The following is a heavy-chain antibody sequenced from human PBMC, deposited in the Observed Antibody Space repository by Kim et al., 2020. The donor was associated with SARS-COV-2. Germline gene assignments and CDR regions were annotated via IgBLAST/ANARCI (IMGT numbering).Heavy chain of an antibody. Sequence: ASVKVSCKASGYTFTSYGISWVRQAPGQGPEWMGWISAYNGNTNYAQKLQGRVTMTTDTSTSTAYMELRSLRSDDTAVYYCARETAMEGPFDSYYYYYYGMDVWGQGTTGTVSS. CDR1: GYTFTSYG. J-gene: IGHJ6*02. CDR2: ISAYNGNT. V-gene: IGHV1-18*01. D-gene: IGHD2-2*01. CDR3: ARETAMEGPFDSYYYYYYGMDV.